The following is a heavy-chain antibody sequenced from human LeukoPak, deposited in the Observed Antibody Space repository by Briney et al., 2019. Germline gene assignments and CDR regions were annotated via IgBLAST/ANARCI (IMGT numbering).Heavy chain of an antibody. Sequence: SETLSLTCTVSGGSINSSSSYYWGWIRQPPGKGLEWIGSIYYSGSSYYNPSLKSRVTISVDTSKNQFSLKLSSVTAADTAVYYCARRRGYSYGYADYWGQGTLVTVSS. V-gene: IGHV4-39*01. D-gene: IGHD5-18*01. CDR3: ARRRGYSYGYADY. CDR1: GGSINSSSSYY. CDR2: IYYSGSS. J-gene: IGHJ4*02.